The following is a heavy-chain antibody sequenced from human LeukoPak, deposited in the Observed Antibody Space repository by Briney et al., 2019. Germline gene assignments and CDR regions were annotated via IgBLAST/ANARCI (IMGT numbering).Heavy chain of an antibody. V-gene: IGHV3-15*01. J-gene: IGHJ5*01. CDR3: TTDRGRTELPLFAS. Sequence: GGSLRLSCAASGFTFSSAWMGWVRQAPGKGLEWVGRIKSKTDGGTTDYAAPVKVRFTISRDDSKTTLYLQMSSPKIEDTAVYYCTTDRGRTELPLFASWGQGTLVTVSS. CDR2: IKSKTDGGTT. D-gene: IGHD1-26*01. CDR1: GFTFSSAW.